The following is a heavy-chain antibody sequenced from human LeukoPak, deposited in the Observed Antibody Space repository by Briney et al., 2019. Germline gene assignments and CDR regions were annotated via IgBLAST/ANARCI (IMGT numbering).Heavy chain of an antibody. CDR3: AADRGDYSGSYWTAFDI. Sequence: ASVTVSCKVSEYTLTELSMHWVRQAPGKGLEGPGGFDPEDGEIIYAQKFQGRVTMSDDTSTDTAYMELGSLRSDDTAVYYCAADRGDYSGSYWTAFDIWGQGTMVTVSS. CDR2: FDPEDGEI. CDR1: EYTLTELS. V-gene: IGHV1-24*01. J-gene: IGHJ3*02. D-gene: IGHD1-26*01.